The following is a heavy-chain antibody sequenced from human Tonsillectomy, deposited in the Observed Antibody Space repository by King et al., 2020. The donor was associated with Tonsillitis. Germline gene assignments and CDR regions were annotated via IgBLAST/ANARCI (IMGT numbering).Heavy chain of an antibody. Sequence: VQLVESGGDLVQPGGSLRLSCAVSGFTFSSYAMSWVRQAPGKGLEWVSAISGSVSSTYYADSVKGRFTILRDNSKNTLYLQMNSLGAEDKAVYYCAKDQTGYSSGWFDYWGQGTLVAVSS. CDR2: ISGSVSST. V-gene: IGHV3-23*04. J-gene: IGHJ4*02. CDR1: GFTFSSYA. D-gene: IGHD6-19*01. CDR3: AKDQTGYSSGWFDY.